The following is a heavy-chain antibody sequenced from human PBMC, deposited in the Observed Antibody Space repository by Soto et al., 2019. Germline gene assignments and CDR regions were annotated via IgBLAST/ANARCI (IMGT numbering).Heavy chain of an antibody. CDR3: AGGSVGGGVVTAMGYYYGMDV. V-gene: IGHV1-18*04. CDR2: ISAYNGNT. J-gene: IGHJ6*02. CDR1: GYTFTSYG. Sequence: QVQLVQSGAEVKKPGASVKVSCKASGYTFTSYGISWVRQAPGQGLEWMGWISAYNGNTNYAQKLQGRVTMTTDTSTSTAYMELRSLGSEDTAVYYCAGGSVGGGVVTAMGYYYGMDVWGQGTTVTVSS. D-gene: IGHD2-21*02.